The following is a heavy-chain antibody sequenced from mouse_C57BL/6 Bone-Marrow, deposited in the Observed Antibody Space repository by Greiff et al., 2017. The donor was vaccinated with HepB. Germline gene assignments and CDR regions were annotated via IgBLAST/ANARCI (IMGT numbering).Heavy chain of an antibody. CDR1: GFNIKDDY. V-gene: IGHV14-4*01. CDR3: TTTLAFDV. CDR2: IDPENGDT. J-gene: IGHJ1*03. Sequence: VQLQQSGAELVRPGASVKLSCTASGFNIKDDYMHWVKQRPEQGLEWIGWIDPENGDTEYASKFQGKATITADTSSNPAYLQLSSLTSEDTAVYYCTTTLAFDVWGTGTTVTVSS.